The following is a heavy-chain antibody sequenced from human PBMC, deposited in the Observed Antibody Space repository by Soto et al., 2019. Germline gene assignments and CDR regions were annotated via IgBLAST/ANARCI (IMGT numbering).Heavy chain of an antibody. CDR1: GDSISSYS. V-gene: IGHV4-4*07. D-gene: IGHD1-26*01. J-gene: IGHJ4*02. CDR3: GRESGENWSYYGY. CDR2: VYPSGHT. Sequence: PSETLSRTCAVSGDSISSYSRNWIRQTAGRGLEWIGRVYPSGHTQYRSSFWTRVTVSVDMSTNQCFLELRSLTAADTAVYYCGRESGENWSYYGYWRQGTQVTASS.